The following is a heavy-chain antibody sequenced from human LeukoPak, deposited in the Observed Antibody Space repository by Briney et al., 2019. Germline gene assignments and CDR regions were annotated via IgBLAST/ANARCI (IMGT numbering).Heavy chain of an antibody. D-gene: IGHD1-26*01. J-gene: IGHJ4*02. CDR2: ISSSSITI. Sequence: QSGGSLRLSCAASGFTFSSYSMNWVRQAPGKGLEWVSYISSSSITIYYADSVKGRFTISRDNAKNSLYLQMNSLRAEDTAVYYCASRPSGSYARFDSWGQGTLVTVSS. CDR3: ASRPSGSYARFDS. CDR1: GFTFSSYS. V-gene: IGHV3-48*01.